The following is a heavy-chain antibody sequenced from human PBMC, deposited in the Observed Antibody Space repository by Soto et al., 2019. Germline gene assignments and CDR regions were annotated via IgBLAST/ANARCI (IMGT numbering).Heavy chain of an antibody. Sequence: HPGGSLRLSCAASGFTFSTYWMHWVRQAPGKGLVWVSRINSDGSSTSYADSVKGRFTISRDNAKNTLYLQMNSLRAEDTAVYYCARVLVEPTVGDYFDYWGQGTLVTVSS. CDR3: ARVLVEPTVGDYFDY. CDR1: GFTFSTYW. V-gene: IGHV3-74*01. D-gene: IGHD4-17*01. CDR2: INSDGSST. J-gene: IGHJ4*02.